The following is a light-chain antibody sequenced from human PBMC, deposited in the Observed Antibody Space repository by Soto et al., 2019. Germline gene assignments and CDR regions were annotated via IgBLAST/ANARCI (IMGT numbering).Light chain of an antibody. CDR1: QSISSW. CDR3: QQYNSYPYT. V-gene: IGKV1-5*03. J-gene: IGKJ2*01. CDR2: KAS. Sequence: DIQMTQSPSTLSASVGDRVTITCRASQSISSWLAWYQQKPGKAPKLLIYKASSLESGVPSRFSGCGSGTEFTLTISRLQPDDFATYYCQQYNSYPYTFGQGTKLEIK.